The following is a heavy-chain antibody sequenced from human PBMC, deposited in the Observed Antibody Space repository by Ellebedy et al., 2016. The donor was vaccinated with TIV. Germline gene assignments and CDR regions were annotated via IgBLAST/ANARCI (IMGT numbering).Heavy chain of an antibody. D-gene: IGHD6-19*01. Sequence: GESLKISCAASGFSFSDYYMSWIRQVPGTGLEWLSYISNSGSDTNYADSVKGRFTISRDKAKNSRYLEMNSLKVEDTAVYYCARGQAVAGSHFDYWGQGTLVTVSS. J-gene: IGHJ4*02. CDR2: ISNSGSDT. CDR1: GFSFSDYY. V-gene: IGHV3-11*06. CDR3: ARGQAVAGSHFDY.